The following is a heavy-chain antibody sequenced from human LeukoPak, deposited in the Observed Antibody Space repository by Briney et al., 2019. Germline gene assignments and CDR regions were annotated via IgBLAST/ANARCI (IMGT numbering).Heavy chain of an antibody. CDR3: ARANLWSGYSTINFYYYYYGMDV. D-gene: IGHD3-3*01. Sequence: GASVKVSCKASGGTISSYAISWVRQAPGQGLEWMGGIIPIFGTANYAQKFQGRVTITADESTSTAYMELSSLRSEDTAVYYCARANLWSGYSTINFYYYYYGMDVWGQGTTVTVSS. CDR2: IIPIFGTA. J-gene: IGHJ6*02. V-gene: IGHV1-69*01. CDR1: GGTISSYA.